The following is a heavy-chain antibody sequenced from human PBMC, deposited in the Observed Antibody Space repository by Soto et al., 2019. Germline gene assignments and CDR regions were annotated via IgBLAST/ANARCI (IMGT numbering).Heavy chain of an antibody. V-gene: IGHV3-7*01. CDR2: IKQDGSDK. D-gene: IGHD5-12*01. CDR1: GFTFSNYW. CDR3: ARNSDYAFDY. Sequence: EVQLVESGGGLVQPGGSLRLSCAASGFTFSNYWMSWVRQAPGKGLEWVAIIKQDGSDKYYVDSVKGRFTISRDNAKNSLYLQMNSLRTEDAAVYYCARNSDYAFDYWGRVTLVTVSS. J-gene: IGHJ4*02.